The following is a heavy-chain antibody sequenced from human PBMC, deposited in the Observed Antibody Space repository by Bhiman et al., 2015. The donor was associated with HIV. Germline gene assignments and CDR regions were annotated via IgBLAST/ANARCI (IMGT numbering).Heavy chain of an antibody. D-gene: IGHD3-9*01. J-gene: IGHJ6*02. CDR3: ARDGQHFDWLLWNYYDYALDV. V-gene: IGHV3-7*01. Sequence: EVQLVESGGGLVQPGGSLRLSCVASGFTFSTYWMTWVRQAPGKGLEWVANIKPDGSEKFYVDSVKGRFTISRDNTNDSVYLQMNSLRAEDTAVYYCARDGQHFDWLLWNYYDYALDVWGQGP. CDR1: GFTFSTYW. CDR2: IKPDGSEK.